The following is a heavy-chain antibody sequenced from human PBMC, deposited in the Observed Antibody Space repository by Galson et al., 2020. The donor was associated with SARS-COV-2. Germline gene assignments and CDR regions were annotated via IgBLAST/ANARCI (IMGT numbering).Heavy chain of an antibody. Sequence: GGSLRLSCAASGFTFSSYAMHWVRQAPGKGLEWVAVISYDGSNKYYADSVKGRFTISRDNSKNTLYLQMNSLRAEDTAVYYCARSDGYNTPLDYWVQGTLVTVSS. D-gene: IGHD5-12*01. V-gene: IGHV3-30-3*01. CDR1: GFTFSSYA. CDR3: ARSDGYNTPLDY. CDR2: ISYDGSNK. J-gene: IGHJ4*02.